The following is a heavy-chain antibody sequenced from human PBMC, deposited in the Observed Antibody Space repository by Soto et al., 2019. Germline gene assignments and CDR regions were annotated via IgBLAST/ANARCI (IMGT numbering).Heavy chain of an antibody. CDR1: GDSMSKYY. J-gene: IGHJ4*02. CDR3: ARTVGAAYYFDF. V-gene: IGHV4-4*07. CDR2: IWTMGST. Sequence: QVQLQESGPGLVKPSETLSLTCNVSGDSMSKYYWSWVRQPAGKGLEWIGRIWTMGSTNYNPSLKIRVTMSIDTSNKHFSLDLKSVTAADTAVYYCARTVGAAYYFDFWGQGVLVTVSS. D-gene: IGHD3-16*01.